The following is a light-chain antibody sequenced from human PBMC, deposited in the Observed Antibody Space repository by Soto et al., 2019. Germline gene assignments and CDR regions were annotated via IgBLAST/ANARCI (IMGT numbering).Light chain of an antibody. CDR1: RSDIGGYNF. CDR3: TSYETSTTLYV. Sequence: QSALTQPASVSGSPGQSITISCTGIRSDIGGYNFVSWYQQHPGKAPKLLIYDVSGRPSGVSDRFSASKSGNTASLTISGLQAEDEADYYCTSYETSTTLYVFGSGTKLTVL. J-gene: IGLJ1*01. CDR2: DVS. V-gene: IGLV2-14*03.